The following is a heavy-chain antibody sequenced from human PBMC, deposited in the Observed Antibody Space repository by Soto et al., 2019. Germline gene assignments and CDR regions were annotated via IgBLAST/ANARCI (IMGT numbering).Heavy chain of an antibody. CDR2: IDPSDSYT. J-gene: IGHJ6*02. V-gene: IGHV5-10-1*01. CDR3: ARHLVGYGDYLVRMDV. D-gene: IGHD4-17*01. Sequence: GESLKISCKGSGYSFTSYWISWVRQMPGKGLEWMGRIDPSDSYTNYSPSFQGHVTISADKSISTAYLQWSSLKASDTAMYYCARHLVGYGDYLVRMDVWGQGTTVTVSS. CDR1: GYSFTSYW.